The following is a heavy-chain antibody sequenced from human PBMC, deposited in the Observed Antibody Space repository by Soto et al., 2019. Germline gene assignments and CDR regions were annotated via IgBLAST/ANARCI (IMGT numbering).Heavy chain of an antibody. D-gene: IGHD3-10*01. V-gene: IGHV1-46*01. CDR2: IKPKDGTT. Sequence: QVQLIQSGIEVKKPGASLHVSCKASGYTFSDYQMHWVRQATGQGLEWMGVIKPKDGTTFYAQRLQGRVTRTRDTSTSTVYMDLSRLLFEDTAIYYCVRETGAFEDWGQGTLVTVSS. CDR1: GYTFSDYQ. CDR3: VRETGAFED. J-gene: IGHJ4*02.